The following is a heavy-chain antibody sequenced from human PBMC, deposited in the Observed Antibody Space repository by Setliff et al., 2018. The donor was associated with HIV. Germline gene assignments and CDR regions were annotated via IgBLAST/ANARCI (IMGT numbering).Heavy chain of an antibody. CDR2: IYTTGST. CDR3: ARGLNDYTNPSYMDV. D-gene: IGHD4-4*01. CDR1: GGSISSGSYY. V-gene: IGHV4-61*02. Sequence: PSETLSLTCTVSGGSISSGSYYWSWIRQPAGKGLEWIGRIYTTGSTNYNPSLKSRVTISVDTSKNQFSLKVNSVTAVDTAVYYCARGLNDYTNPSYMDVWGKGTTVTVSS. J-gene: IGHJ6*03.